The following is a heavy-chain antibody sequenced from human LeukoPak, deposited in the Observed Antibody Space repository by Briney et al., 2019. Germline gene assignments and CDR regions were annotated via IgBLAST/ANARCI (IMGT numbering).Heavy chain of an antibody. D-gene: IGHD3-3*01. CDR3: AREEMKEYYDFWSGYSPIDY. Sequence: SETLSLTCGVSGGSLSFYYWSWTRQSPGKGLEWIAEISQNGDSNYNMSLKSRVTISVDTSKNQFSLKLSSVTAADTAVYYCAREEMKEYYDFWSGYSPIDYWGQGTLVTVSS. CDR2: ISQNGDS. CDR1: GGSLSFYY. J-gene: IGHJ4*02. V-gene: IGHV4-34*01.